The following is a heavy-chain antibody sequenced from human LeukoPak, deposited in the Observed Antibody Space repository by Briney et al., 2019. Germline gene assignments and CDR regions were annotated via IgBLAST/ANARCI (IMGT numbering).Heavy chain of an antibody. CDR1: GFTFSYYT. CDR3: AKDPLGAAAGTGYFDY. V-gene: IGHV3-23*01. Sequence: GGSLRLSCAASGFTFSYYTMYWVRQAPGKGLEWVSIIGISGGGIHYADSVKGRFTISRDNSKSTLYLQMNSLRAEDTAVYYCAKDPLGAAAGTGYFDYWGQGTLVTVSS. D-gene: IGHD6-13*01. J-gene: IGHJ4*02. CDR2: IGISGGGI.